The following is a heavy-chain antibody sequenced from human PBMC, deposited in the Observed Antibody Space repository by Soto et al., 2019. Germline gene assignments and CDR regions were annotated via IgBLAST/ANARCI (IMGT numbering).Heavy chain of an antibody. D-gene: IGHD6-6*01. J-gene: IGHJ4*02. V-gene: IGHV3-23*01. Sequence: PGGSLRLSCVASGFTFSTYAMSLVRQAPGKGLECVSALTPSGGETYYADSVKGRFTISRDNSMNALYLQMNSLTGEDTAVYYCAKARETSSSSYFDYWGQGTLVTVSS. CDR2: LTPSGGET. CDR3: AKARETSSSSYFDY. CDR1: GFTFSTYA.